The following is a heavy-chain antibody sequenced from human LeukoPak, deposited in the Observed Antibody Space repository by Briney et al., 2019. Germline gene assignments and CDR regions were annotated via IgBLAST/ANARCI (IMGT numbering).Heavy chain of an antibody. CDR2: IIPIFGTA. V-gene: IGHV1-69*01. D-gene: IGHD3-22*01. CDR1: GGTFSSYA. CDR3: AGPGSSGYYFSEDDAFDI. Sequence: GASVKVSCKASGGTFSSYAISWVRQAPGQGLEWMGGIIPIFGTANYAQKFQGRVTITADESTSTAYMELSSLRSEDTAVYYCAGPGSSGYYFSEDDAFDIWGQGTMVTVSS. J-gene: IGHJ3*02.